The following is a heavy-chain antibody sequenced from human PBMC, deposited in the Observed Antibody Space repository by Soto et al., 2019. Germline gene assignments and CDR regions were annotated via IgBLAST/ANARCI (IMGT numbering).Heavy chain of an antibody. Sequence: EVQLLESGGGLVQPGGSLRLSCAASEFTFSNYAMSWVRQAPGKGLEWVSAISYGGGTTYYADSVKVRFTSSSDNSKNTLYPQMNSLRAEDTAVYYCAKNPGYYYDSTGYHFDYWGQGNLVTVSS. V-gene: IGHV3-23*01. CDR3: AKNPGYYYDSTGYHFDY. D-gene: IGHD3-22*01. J-gene: IGHJ4*02. CDR1: EFTFSNYA. CDR2: ISYGGGTT.